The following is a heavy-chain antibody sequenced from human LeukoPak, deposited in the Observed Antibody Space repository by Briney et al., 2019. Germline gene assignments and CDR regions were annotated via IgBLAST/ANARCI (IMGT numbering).Heavy chain of an antibody. J-gene: IGHJ4*02. V-gene: IGHV4-59*01. D-gene: IGHD6-19*01. CDR2: IYYTGST. CDR3: ARAFSSGWYPYSIGGLWFDY. Sequence: SETLSLTCTVSGGSTSSNYWSWFRQPPGKGREWMGNIYYTGSTNYNPSLKSRVTISVDTSKNQFSLKLSSVTAADTAVYYCARAFSSGWYPYSIGGLWFDYWGQGTLVTVSS. CDR1: GGSTSSNY.